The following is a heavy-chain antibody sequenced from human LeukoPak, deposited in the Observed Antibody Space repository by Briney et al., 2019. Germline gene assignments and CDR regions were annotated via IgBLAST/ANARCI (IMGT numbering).Heavy chain of an antibody. D-gene: IGHD5-12*01. CDR1: GYNLNEIS. CDR2: FDPEDGET. Sequence: ASVKVSCKVSGYNLNEISMHWVRQAPGKGLEWVGGFDPEDGETIYAQKFQGRVTVTEDTSTDTAYTELSSLRSEDTAVYYCAAAFPYYDSWGQGTLVTVSS. J-gene: IGHJ5*02. CDR3: AAAFPYYDS. V-gene: IGHV1-24*01.